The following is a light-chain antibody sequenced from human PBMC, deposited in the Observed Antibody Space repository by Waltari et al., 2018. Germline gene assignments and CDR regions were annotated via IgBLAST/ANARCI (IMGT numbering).Light chain of an antibody. CDR3: MQALQTPLT. CDR2: LGS. CDR1: QSLLHSNGNNY. Sequence: DIVMTQSPLSLPVTPGEPASISCRSSQSLLHSNGNNYWDWFLQKPGQSPQLLIYLGSNRASGVPDRFSGSGSGTDFTLKISRVEAEDVGVYYCMQALQTPLTFGGGTKVEIK. V-gene: IGKV2-28*01. J-gene: IGKJ4*01.